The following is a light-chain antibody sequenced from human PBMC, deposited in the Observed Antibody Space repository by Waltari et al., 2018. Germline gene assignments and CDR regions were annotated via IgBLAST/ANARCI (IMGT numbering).Light chain of an antibody. CDR1: QTVSRA. CDR3: QHYVTLPAT. V-gene: IGKV3-20*01. Sequence: EIVWTQYPGTLSLSPGERATLSCRASQTVSRALAWYQQKPDQAPRLLIYAASSRATGIPDRFSGGGSGTDFSLTISRLEPEDFAVYYCQHYVTLPATFGQGTKVAF. J-gene: IGKJ1*01. CDR2: AAS.